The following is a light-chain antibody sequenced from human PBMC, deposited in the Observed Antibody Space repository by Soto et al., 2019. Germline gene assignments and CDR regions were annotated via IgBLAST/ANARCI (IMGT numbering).Light chain of an antibody. J-gene: IGLJ1*01. V-gene: IGLV1-47*01. CDR2: RND. CDR3: ASGDDSLSSPFYV. CDR1: SSNIGSNY. Sequence: QSVLAQPASVSGSPGQSITISCSGSSSNIGSNYVYWYQQLPGTAPKLLIYRNDQRPSGVPDRFSGSKSGTSASLAISGLRSEDEADYYCASGDDSLSSPFYVFGAGTKVTV.